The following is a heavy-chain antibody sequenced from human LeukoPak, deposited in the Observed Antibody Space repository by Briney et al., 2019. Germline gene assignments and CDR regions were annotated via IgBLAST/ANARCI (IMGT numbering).Heavy chain of an antibody. D-gene: IGHD1-1*01. CDR3: ARAHRQLERLGRYYFDY. CDR1: GYTFTSYG. J-gene: IGHJ4*02. CDR2: IIHIFGTA. Sequence: SVKVSCKASGYTFTSYGISWVRQAPGQGLEWMGGIIHIFGTANYAQKFQGRVTITADESTSTAYMELSSLRSEDTAVYCCARAHRQLERLGRYYFDYWGQGTLVTVSS. V-gene: IGHV1-69*13.